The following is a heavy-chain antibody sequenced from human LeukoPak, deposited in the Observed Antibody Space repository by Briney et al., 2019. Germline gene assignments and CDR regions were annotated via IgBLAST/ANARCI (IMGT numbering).Heavy chain of an antibody. CDR3: ARVRYYYDSSGYFPSGFDP. Sequence: ASVKVSCKASGYTFTNYYMHWVRQAPGQGLEWMGWISAYNGNTNYAQNLQGRVTMTTDTSTSTAYMELRSLRSDDTAVYYCARVRYYYDSSGYFPSGFDPWGQGTLVTVSS. J-gene: IGHJ5*02. CDR1: GYTFTNYY. CDR2: ISAYNGNT. D-gene: IGHD3-22*01. V-gene: IGHV1-18*04.